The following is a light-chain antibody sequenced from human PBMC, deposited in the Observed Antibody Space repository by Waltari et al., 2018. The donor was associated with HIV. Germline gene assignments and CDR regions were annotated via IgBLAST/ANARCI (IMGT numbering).Light chain of an antibody. CDR2: GNN. V-gene: IGLV1-40*01. J-gene: IGLJ2*01. Sequence: QSVLTQPPSVSGAPGQSVTISCTGSSSNLGPGYDVPWYRQLPGTAPKLLIYGNNNRPSGVPDRFSNSKSGRSASLAITGLQTEDEADYYCQSHDSSLSGSVFGGGTKLTVL. CDR3: QSHDSSLSGSV. CDR1: SSNLGPGYD.